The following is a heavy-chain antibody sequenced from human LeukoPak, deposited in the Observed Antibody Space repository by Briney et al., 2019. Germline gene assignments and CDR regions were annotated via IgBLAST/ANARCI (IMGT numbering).Heavy chain of an antibody. J-gene: IGHJ4*02. V-gene: IGHV3-48*04. CDR3: ARVFSNPTGNDY. Sequence: GGSLRLSCAASGFTFSTYSMNWVRQAPGKGLEWVSYISNSGNTIFYADSVKGRFTISRDNGKNSLYLQMNSLRAEDTAVYYCARVFSNPTGNDYWGQGTLVTVSS. CDR2: ISNSGNTI. CDR1: GFTFSTYS. D-gene: IGHD1-1*01.